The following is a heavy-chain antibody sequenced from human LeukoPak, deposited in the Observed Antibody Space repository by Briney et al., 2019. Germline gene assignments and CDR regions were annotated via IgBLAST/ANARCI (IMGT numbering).Heavy chain of an antibody. CDR3: ARAIGKSEGY. CDR1: GFTLSSYW. V-gene: IGHV3-7*01. Sequence: GGSLRLSYAASGFTLSSYWMTWVRQAPGKGLEWVANIKQDGSEKYYVDSVKGRFTISRDNAKSSLYLQMDSLRAEDTVVYYCARAIGKSEGYWGQGTLVTVSS. CDR2: IKQDGSEK. J-gene: IGHJ4*02. D-gene: IGHD4-23*01.